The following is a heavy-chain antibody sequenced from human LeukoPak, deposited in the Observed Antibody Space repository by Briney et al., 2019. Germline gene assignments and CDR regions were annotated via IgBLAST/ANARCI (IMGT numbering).Heavy chain of an antibody. D-gene: IGHD5-12*01. Sequence: GGSLRLSCVGSGFTFSSYYMSWVRQAPGKGLEWVANIKPDGSEKGYVDSVKGRFTISRDNAKNSVYLEMNSLRAEDTAVYYCAGPARATPGYGDPWGQGTLVTVSS. CDR2: IKPDGSEK. CDR3: AGPARATPGYGDP. J-gene: IGHJ5*02. V-gene: IGHV3-7*05. CDR1: GFTFSSYY.